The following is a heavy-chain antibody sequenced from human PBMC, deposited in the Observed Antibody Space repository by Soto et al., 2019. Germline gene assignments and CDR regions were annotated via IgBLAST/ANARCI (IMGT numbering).Heavy chain of an antibody. CDR2: IYWDDDK. D-gene: IGHD3-3*01. V-gene: IGHV2-5*02. Sequence: GRTLVSPTQPLTLTCPFSGFSLSTSGEAVGWIRQPPGKALEWLALIYWDDDKRYRPSLKSRLTIAKDTSKNQVVLRMTNLDPVDTATYYCAHDWNVRGVVTFDFWGQGTMVTV. CDR3: AHDWNVRGVVTFDF. J-gene: IGHJ3*01. CDR1: GFSLSTSGEA.